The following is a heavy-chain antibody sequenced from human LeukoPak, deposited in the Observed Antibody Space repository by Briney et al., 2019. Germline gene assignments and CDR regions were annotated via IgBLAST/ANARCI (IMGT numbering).Heavy chain of an antibody. CDR1: GYTFTKYY. J-gene: IGHJ1*01. V-gene: IGHV1-69*13. CDR3: ATRRAYCSSTSCYAGDEYFQH. Sequence: GASVKVSCKASGYTFTKYYIHWVRQAPGQGLEWMGGIIPIFGTANYAQKFQGRVTITADESTSTAYMELSSLRSEDTAVYYCATRRAYCSSTSCYAGDEYFQHWGQGTLVTVSS. D-gene: IGHD2-2*01. CDR2: IIPIFGTA.